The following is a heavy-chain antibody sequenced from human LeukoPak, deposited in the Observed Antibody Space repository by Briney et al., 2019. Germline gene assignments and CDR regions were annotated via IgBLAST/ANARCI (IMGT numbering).Heavy chain of an antibody. Sequence: ASVKASCKASGYTFTSYGISWVRQAPGQGLVWMGWISAYNGNTNYAQKLQGRVTMTTDTSTSTAYMELRSLRSDDTAVYYCARSPAVADIDYWGQGTLVTVSS. CDR2: ISAYNGNT. J-gene: IGHJ4*02. V-gene: IGHV1-18*01. CDR3: ARSPAVADIDY. CDR1: GYTFTSYG. D-gene: IGHD6-19*01.